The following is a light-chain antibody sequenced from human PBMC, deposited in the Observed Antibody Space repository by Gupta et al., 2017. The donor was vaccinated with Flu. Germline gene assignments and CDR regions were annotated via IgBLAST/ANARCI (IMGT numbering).Light chain of an antibody. CDR3: QQSYTTPQT. J-gene: IGKJ1*01. Sequence: DIQMTQSPSSLSASVGDRVTITCRASQTISSYLHWYQQKPWKAPNLLIYGASTLQSGVPSRFSGSGCGTDFTLTTNSLQPEDFATYYCQQSYTTPQTFGQGTKVEIK. CDR2: GAS. V-gene: IGKV1-39*01. CDR1: QTISSY.